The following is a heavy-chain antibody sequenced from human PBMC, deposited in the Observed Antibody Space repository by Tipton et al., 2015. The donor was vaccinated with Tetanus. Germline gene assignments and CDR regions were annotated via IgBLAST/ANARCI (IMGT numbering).Heavy chain of an antibody. CDR1: GGSFSGYY. V-gene: IGHV4-34*01. D-gene: IGHD2-2*02. CDR2: INHSGST. J-gene: IGHJ5*02. Sequence: TLSLTCAVYGGSFSGYYWSWIRQPPGKGLEWIREINHSGSTNYNPSLKSRVTISVDTSKNQFSLKLSSVTAADTAVYYCARGGVVVPAAILGWFDPWGQGTLVTVSS. CDR3: ARGGVVVPAAILGWFDP.